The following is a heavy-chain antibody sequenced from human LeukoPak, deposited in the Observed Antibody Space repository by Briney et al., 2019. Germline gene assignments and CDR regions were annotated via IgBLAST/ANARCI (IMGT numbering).Heavy chain of an antibody. CDR2: INPNSGGT. CDR3: ARLGIAVAGFDY. CDR1: GYTFTGYY. V-gene: IGHV1-2*04. J-gene: IGHJ4*02. D-gene: IGHD6-19*01. Sequence: GASVKVSCEASGYTFTGYYMHWVRQAPGQGLEWMGWINPNSGGTNYAQKFQGWVTMTRDTSISTAYMELSRLRSDDTAVYYCARLGIAVAGFDYWGQGTLVTVSS.